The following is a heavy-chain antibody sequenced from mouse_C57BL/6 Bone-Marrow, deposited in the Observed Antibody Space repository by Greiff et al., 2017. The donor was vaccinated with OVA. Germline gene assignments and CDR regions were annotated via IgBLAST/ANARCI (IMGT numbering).Heavy chain of an antibody. CDR3: ARIGNDGSYWYFDV. J-gene: IGHJ1*03. D-gene: IGHD2-3*01. CDR2: IHPNSGST. V-gene: IGHV1-64*01. CDR1: GYTFTSYW. Sequence: QVQLQQSGAELVKPGASVKLSCKASGYTFTSYWMHWVKQRPGQGLEWIGMIHPNSGSTNYNEKFKSKATLTVDKSSSTAYMQLSSLTSEDSAVYYCARIGNDGSYWYFDVWGTGTTVTVSS.